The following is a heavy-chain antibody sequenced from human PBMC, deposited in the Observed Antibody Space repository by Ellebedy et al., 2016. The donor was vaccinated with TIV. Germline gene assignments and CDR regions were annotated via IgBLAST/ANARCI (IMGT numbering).Heavy chain of an antibody. CDR3: AGDPPNSGWQLAY. V-gene: IGHV3-30*04. CDR2: MSPDGRDK. CDR1: GFTFSSYA. Sequence: GESLKISCAASGFTFSSYAMHWVRQAPGKGLEWVAVMSPDGRDKQYGDSVKGRSTISRDDSRNTLYLQMNSLRVEDTAVYYCAGDPPNSGWQLAYWGQGALVTVSS. J-gene: IGHJ4*02. D-gene: IGHD6-19*01.